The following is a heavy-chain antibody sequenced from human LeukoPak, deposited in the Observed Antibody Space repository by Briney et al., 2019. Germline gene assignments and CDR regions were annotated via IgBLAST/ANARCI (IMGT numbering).Heavy chain of an antibody. CDR1: GFTFSSFG. CDR2: IWSDGSNK. J-gene: IGHJ4*02. Sequence: GGSLRLSCAASGFTFSSFGMHWVRQAPGKGREWVAVIWSDGSNKYYADSVKGRFTISRDNSKNTLYLQMNSLRAEDTAVYYCAKDRVGYYYDSSGPPAPYYFDYWGREPWSPSPQ. D-gene: IGHD3-22*01. V-gene: IGHV3-33*06. CDR3: AKDRVGYYYDSSGPPAPYYFDY.